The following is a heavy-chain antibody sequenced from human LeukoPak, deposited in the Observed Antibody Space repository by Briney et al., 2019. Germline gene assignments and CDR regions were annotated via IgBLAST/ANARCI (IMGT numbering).Heavy chain of an antibody. V-gene: IGHV3-21*01. CDR1: GFTFSSYS. CDR3: ARDLGYSQFDP. J-gene: IGHJ5*02. D-gene: IGHD5-18*01. Sequence: GGSLRLSCAASGFTFSSYSMNWVRQAPGKGLEWVSSISSDSSYIYYADSMKGRFTISRDNAKNSLYLQMNGLRAEDTAVYYCARDLGYSQFDPWGQGTLVTVSS. CDR2: ISSDSSYI.